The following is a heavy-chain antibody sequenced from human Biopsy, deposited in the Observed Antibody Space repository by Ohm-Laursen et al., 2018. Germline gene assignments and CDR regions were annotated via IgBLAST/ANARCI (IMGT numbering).Heavy chain of an antibody. Sequence: SSVKVSCKAPEGTFSNYGVNWVRQAPGQGLEWLGGNIPILGTGNYAHQFQDRVTVVADTSTSTATMELRSLRFDDTAVYYCATKLTGYFHHWGQGTLVIVSS. CDR1: EGTFSNYG. CDR3: ATKLTGYFHH. D-gene: IGHD3-9*01. V-gene: IGHV1-69*06. CDR2: NIPILGTG. J-gene: IGHJ1*01.